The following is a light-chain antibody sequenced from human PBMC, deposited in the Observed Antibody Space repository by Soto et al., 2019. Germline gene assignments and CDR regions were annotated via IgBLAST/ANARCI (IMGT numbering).Light chain of an antibody. CDR3: AAWDDSLNGWV. CDR2: SNN. J-gene: IGLJ3*02. Sequence: QAVVTQPPSASGTPGQGVTISCSGSISNIGSNTVNWYQQLPGTAPKLLIYSNNQRPSGVPDRFSGSKSGTSASLAISGLQSEDEADYYCAAWDDSLNGWVFGGGTKLTVL. V-gene: IGLV1-44*01. CDR1: ISNIGSNT.